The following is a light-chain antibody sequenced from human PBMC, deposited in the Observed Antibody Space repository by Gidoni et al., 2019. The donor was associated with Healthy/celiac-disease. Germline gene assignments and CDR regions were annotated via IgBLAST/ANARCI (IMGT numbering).Light chain of an antibody. CDR1: QSVSSN. CDR3: QQYNNWPPRT. V-gene: IGKV3-15*01. Sequence: IVMTQSPATLSVSPGERATLSCRASQSVSSNLAWYQHQPGQAPRLLIYGASTRATGIPARFSGRGSGTEFTLTISSLQSEDFAVYYCQQYNNWPPRTFGQGTKVEIK. J-gene: IGKJ1*01. CDR2: GAS.